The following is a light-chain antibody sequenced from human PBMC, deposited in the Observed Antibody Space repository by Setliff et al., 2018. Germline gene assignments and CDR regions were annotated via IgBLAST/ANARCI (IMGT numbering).Light chain of an antibody. J-gene: IGLJ2*01. V-gene: IGLV2-14*01. Sequence: QSALTQPASVSGSPGQSITISCTGTRSDVGGYNYVSWYQQHPGKVPKLMIYEVSNRPSGVSNRFSGSKSGNTASLTISRLQTEDEADYYCSSYAGNNNLIFGGGT. CDR3: SSYAGNNNLI. CDR1: RSDVGGYNY. CDR2: EVS.